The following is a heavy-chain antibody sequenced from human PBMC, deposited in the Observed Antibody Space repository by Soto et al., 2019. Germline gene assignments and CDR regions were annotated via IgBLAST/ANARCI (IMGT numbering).Heavy chain of an antibody. J-gene: IGHJ3*02. Sequence: ASLKVACKASGYTFTGYYMHWVRQAPGQGLEWMGWINPNSGGTNYAQKFQGWVTMTRDTSISTAYMELSRLRSDDTAVYSCARSPPYYYDSRGYSLGPDAFDIWGKGTMLTVSS. CDR2: INPNSGGT. V-gene: IGHV1-2*04. CDR1: GYTFTGYY. CDR3: ARSPPYYYDSRGYSLGPDAFDI. D-gene: IGHD3-22*01.